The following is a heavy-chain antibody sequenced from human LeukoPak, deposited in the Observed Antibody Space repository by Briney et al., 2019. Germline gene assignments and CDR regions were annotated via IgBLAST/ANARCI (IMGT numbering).Heavy chain of an antibody. J-gene: IGHJ4*02. V-gene: IGHV1-8*01. CDR2: MNPNNGNT. CDR3: ARGFLDYDSSDYAFSYY. D-gene: IGHD3-22*01. CDR1: GYTFTSYD. Sequence: GASVKVSCKASGYTFTSYDITWVRQASGEGLEWMGWMNPNNGNTGYAQRLQGRVTLTRDTSISTAYMELSSLRSEDTAVYYCARGFLDYDSSDYAFSYYWGQGTLVTVSS.